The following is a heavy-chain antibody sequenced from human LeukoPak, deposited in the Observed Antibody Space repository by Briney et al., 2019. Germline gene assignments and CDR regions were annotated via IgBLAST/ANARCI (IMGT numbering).Heavy chain of an antibody. D-gene: IGHD4-23*01. CDR1: GGSISSYY. Sequence: PSETLSLTCTVSGGSISSYYWSWIRQPAGKGLEWIGRIYTSGSTNYNPSLKSRVTMSVDTSKNQFSLKLSSVTAADTAVYYCARGQDYGGNSGPDYWGQGTLVTVSS. CDR3: ARGQDYGGNSGPDY. V-gene: IGHV4-4*07. CDR2: IYTSGST. J-gene: IGHJ4*02.